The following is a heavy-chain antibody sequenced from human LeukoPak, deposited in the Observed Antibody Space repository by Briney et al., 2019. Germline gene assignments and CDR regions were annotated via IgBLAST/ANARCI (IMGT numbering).Heavy chain of an antibody. J-gene: IGHJ6*02. CDR1: GYTFTVYH. Sequence: ASVKVSCKASGYTFTVYHIHWVRQAPGQGLEWMGRINPNSGGTNYAQKFQGRVTMTRDTSINTAYMELSSLRSDDTAVYFCARDPYISSGPDGMDVWGQGTTVTVSS. CDR2: INPNSGGT. CDR3: ARDPYISSGPDGMDV. D-gene: IGHD2-15*01. V-gene: IGHV1-2*06.